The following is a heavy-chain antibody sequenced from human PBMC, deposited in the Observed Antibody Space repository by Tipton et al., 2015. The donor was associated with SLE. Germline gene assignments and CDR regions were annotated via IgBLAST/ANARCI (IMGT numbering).Heavy chain of an antibody. CDR2: MYYSGIA. D-gene: IGHD3-3*01. J-gene: IGHJ5*02. V-gene: IGHV4-59*01. CDR1: GGSIRIYY. CDR3: ARGSPFMEWERNWFDP. Sequence: TLSLTCTVSGGSIRIYYWSWIRQTPGKGLEWIGYMYYSGIANYNPSLNSRVTISVDTSKNQFSLKVNSVTAADTAAYYCARGSPFMEWERNWFDPWGQGTLVTVSS.